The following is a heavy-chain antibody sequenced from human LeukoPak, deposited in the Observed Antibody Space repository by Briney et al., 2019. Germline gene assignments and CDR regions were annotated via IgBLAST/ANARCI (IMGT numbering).Heavy chain of an antibody. Sequence: GGSLRLSCAASGFNFDDYGMGWVRQAPGKGLEWVSAITWNGGRTYYAGSVEGRFTISRDSAKTSLYLQMNSLRAEDTALYYRARDFERGYDLRYFFDYWGQGALVTVSS. CDR3: ARDFERGYDLRYFFDY. CDR1: GFNFDDYG. J-gene: IGHJ4*02. CDR2: ITWNGGRT. V-gene: IGHV3-20*04. D-gene: IGHD5-12*01.